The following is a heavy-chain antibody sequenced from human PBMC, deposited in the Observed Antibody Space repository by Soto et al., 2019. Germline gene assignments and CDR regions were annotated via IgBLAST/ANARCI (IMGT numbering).Heavy chain of an antibody. J-gene: IGHJ5*02. D-gene: IGHD2-15*01. CDR3: ARADCSGGSCYSSANWFYP. V-gene: IGHV4-4*02. Sequence: QAQLQESGPGLVKPSGTLSLTCAVSSGSISSSNWWSWVRQPPGKGLEWIGEIYHSGSTNYNPSLKSRVTMSVDKSKNQFSLKLSSVTAADTAVYYCARADCSGGSCYSSANWFYPWGQGTLVTVSS. CDR1: SGSISSSNW. CDR2: IYHSGST.